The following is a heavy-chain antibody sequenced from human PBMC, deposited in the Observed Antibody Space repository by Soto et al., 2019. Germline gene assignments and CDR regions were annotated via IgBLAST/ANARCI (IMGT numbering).Heavy chain of an antibody. D-gene: IGHD3-3*01. J-gene: IGHJ6*02. Sequence: PGGSLRLSCAASGFTFSSYGMHWVRQAPGKGLEWVAFISYDESNKYYADSVKGRFTISRDNSRTTLYLQMNSLRAEDTAVYFCATRRNVLRSLEWSWGMEVWGPGTTVPVYS. CDR1: GFTFSSYG. CDR2: ISYDESNK. CDR3: ATRRNVLRSLEWSWGMEV. V-gene: IGHV3-30*03.